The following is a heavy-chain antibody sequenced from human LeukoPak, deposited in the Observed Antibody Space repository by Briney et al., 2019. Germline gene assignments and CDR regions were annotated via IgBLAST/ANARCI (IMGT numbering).Heavy chain of an antibody. J-gene: IGHJ4*02. D-gene: IGHD3-22*01. Sequence: GGSLRLSCAASGFTFSSYGMHWVRQAPGEGLEWVAVIWYDGSNKYYADSVKGRFTISRDNSKNTLYLQMNSLRAEDTAVYYCARGGRNSYYSDYWGQGTLVTVSS. CDR2: IWYDGSNK. CDR3: ARGGRNSYYSDY. V-gene: IGHV3-33*01. CDR1: GFTFSSYG.